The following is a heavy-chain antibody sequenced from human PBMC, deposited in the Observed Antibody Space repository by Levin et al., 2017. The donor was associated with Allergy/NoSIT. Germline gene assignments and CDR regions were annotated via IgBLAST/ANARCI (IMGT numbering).Heavy chain of an antibody. V-gene: IGHV1-18*01. CDR1: GYTFTSYG. Sequence: ASVKVSCKASGYTFTSYGISWVRQAPGQGLEWMGWISAYNGNTNYAQKLQGRVTMTTDTSTSTAYMELRSLRSDDTAVYYCARVVLNWVDTDEWDYWGQGTLVTVSS. CDR3: ARVVLNWVDTDEWDY. CDR2: ISAYNGNT. J-gene: IGHJ4*02. D-gene: IGHD5-18*01.